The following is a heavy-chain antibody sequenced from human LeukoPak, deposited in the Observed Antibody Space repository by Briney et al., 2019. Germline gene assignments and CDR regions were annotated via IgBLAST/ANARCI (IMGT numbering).Heavy chain of an antibody. CDR3: ARIRGGNNYHFDY. CDR1: GYTFSDYY. Sequence: GASVTVSCKTSGYTFSDYYTHWVRQAPGQGLEWMGWINPNSAATNYAQRFKGRVTMTRDTSISTAYMELTRLTSDDTAVYYCARIRGGNNYHFDYWGRGTLVTVSS. J-gene: IGHJ4*02. V-gene: IGHV1-2*02. D-gene: IGHD1-26*01. CDR2: INPNSAAT.